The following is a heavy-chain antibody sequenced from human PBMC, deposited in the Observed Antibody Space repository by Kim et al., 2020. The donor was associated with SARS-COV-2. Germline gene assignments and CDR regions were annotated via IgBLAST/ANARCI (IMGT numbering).Heavy chain of an antibody. D-gene: IGHD6-19*01. CDR2: IYYSGST. CDR3: ARGGSGWYDY. V-gene: IGHV4-61*01. J-gene: IGHJ4*02. Sequence: SETLSLTCTVSGGSVSSGSYYWSWIRQPPGKGLEWIGYIYYSGSTNYNPSLKSRVTISVDTSKNQFSLKLSSVTAADTAVYYCARGGSGWYDYWGQGTLVTVSS. CDR1: GGSVSSGSYY.